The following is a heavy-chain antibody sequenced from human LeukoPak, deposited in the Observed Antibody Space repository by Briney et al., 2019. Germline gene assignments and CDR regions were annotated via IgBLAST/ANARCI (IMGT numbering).Heavy chain of an antibody. CDR2: IIPIFGTA. Sequence: GASVKVSCKASGGTFSSYAISWVRQAPGQGLEWMGGIIPIFGTANYAQKFQGRVTITADKSTSTAYMELSSLRSEDTAVYYCARAVYGSGVQAFDIWGQGTMVTVSS. CDR3: ARAVYGSGVQAFDI. D-gene: IGHD3-10*01. V-gene: IGHV1-69*06. CDR1: GGTFSSYA. J-gene: IGHJ3*02.